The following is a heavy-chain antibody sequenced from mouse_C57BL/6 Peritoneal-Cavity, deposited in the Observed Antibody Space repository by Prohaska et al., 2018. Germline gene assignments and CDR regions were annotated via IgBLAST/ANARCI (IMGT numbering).Heavy chain of an antibody. CDR2: IYPSYSET. CDR1: GYTFTSYW. Sequence: RPGSSVKLSCKASGYTFTSYWMDWVQQRPGQGLEWIGNIYPSYSETHYNQKFKDKATLTVDKSSSTAYMQLSSLTSEDSAVYYCARDYDFDYWGQGTTLTVSS. V-gene: IGHV1-61*01. D-gene: IGHD1-1*01. J-gene: IGHJ2*01. CDR3: ARDYDFDY.